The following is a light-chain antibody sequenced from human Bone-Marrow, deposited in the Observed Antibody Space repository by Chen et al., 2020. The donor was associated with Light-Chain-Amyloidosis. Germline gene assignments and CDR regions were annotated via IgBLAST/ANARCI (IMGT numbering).Light chain of an antibody. CDR1: VLAKKY. Sequence: SYELTQPSSVSVSPGQTARITRSGDVLAKKYARWFQQKPGQAPVLVIYKDNERPSGIPERFSGSSSGTTVTLTISGAQVEDEADYYCYSAADNNIGVFGGGTKLTVL. CDR2: KDN. V-gene: IGLV3-27*01. J-gene: IGLJ3*02. CDR3: YSAADNNIGV.